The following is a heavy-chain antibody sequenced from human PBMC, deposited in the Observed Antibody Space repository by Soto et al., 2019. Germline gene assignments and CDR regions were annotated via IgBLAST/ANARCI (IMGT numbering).Heavy chain of an antibody. CDR1: GDSVSSNSAA. CDR3: ASERVEWIRTGGWWFDP. V-gene: IGHV6-1*01. D-gene: IGHD5-18*01. Sequence: PSQTLSLTCAISGDSVSSNSAAWNRIRQSPSRGLEWLGRTYYRSKWYNDYAVSVKSRITINPDTSKNQFSLQLNSVTPEETAVYYCASERVEWIRTGGWWFDPWGQGTLVTVSS. CDR2: TYYRSKWYN. J-gene: IGHJ5*02.